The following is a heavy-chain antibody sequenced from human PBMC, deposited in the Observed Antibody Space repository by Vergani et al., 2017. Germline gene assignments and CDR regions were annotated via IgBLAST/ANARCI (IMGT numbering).Heavy chain of an antibody. CDR3: ARDPLYSTTWPFLLLDMDV. V-gene: IGHV4-61*02. CDR1: GGSISSGSYY. CDR2: FYTGGGT. D-gene: IGHD6-13*01. J-gene: IGHJ6*02. Sequence: QVQLQESGPGLVKPSQTLSLTCTVSGGSISSGSYYWSWIRQPAGKGLAWIGRFYTGGGTSYNPSLKSRVTISVDTSKNQFSLQLSSVTAADTAVYYCARDPLYSTTWPFLLLDMDVWGQGTTVTVSS.